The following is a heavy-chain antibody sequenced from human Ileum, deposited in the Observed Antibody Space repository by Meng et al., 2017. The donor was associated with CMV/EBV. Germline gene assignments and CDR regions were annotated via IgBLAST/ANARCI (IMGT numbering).Heavy chain of an antibody. CDR2: IYYSGST. Sequence: VSGGSISSGGYYWSWIRQHPGKGLEWIGYIYYSGSTYYNPSLKSRVTISVDTSKNQFSLKLSSVTAADTAVYYCARVSTVTTWLDPWGQGTLVTVSS. CDR1: GGSISSGGYY. V-gene: IGHV4-31*02. J-gene: IGHJ5*02. CDR3: ARVSTVTTWLDP. D-gene: IGHD4-17*01.